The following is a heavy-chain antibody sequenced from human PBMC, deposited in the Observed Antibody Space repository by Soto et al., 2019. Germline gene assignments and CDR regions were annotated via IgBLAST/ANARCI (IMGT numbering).Heavy chain of an antibody. D-gene: IGHD2-15*01. V-gene: IGHV4-59*01. Sequence: SETLSVTGTVSGGSISSYYWSWIRQPPGKGLEWIGYIYYSGSTNYNPSLKSRVTISVDTSKNQFSLKLSSVTAADTAVYYCAREIVVVVAATRWFDPWGQGTLVTVSS. CDR3: AREIVVVVAATRWFDP. J-gene: IGHJ5*02. CDR2: IYYSGST. CDR1: GGSISSYY.